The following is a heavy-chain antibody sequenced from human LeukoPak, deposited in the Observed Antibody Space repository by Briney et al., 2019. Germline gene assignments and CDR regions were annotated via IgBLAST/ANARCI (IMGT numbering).Heavy chain of an antibody. D-gene: IGHD3-10*01. J-gene: IGHJ4*02. CDR1: GGSFSGYY. CDR2: INDSGST. CDR3: ARGLWFGESRPYYYDY. V-gene: IGHV4-34*01. Sequence: SETLSLTCAVYGGSFSGYYWSWIRQPPGKGLEGIGEINDSGSTNYNPSLRSRVTISVDTSMNQFSLKMGSVTAADTADYYCARGLWFGESRPYYYDYWGQGNLVTVST.